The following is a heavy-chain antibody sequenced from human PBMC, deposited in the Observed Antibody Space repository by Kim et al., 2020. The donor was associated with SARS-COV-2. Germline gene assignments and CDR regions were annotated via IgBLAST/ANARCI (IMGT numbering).Heavy chain of an antibody. J-gene: IGHJ6*02. CDR2: ISAYNGNT. D-gene: IGHD2-8*01. CDR3: ARDETYPAGIVLMVYGGYYYYYGMDV. CDR1: GYTFTSYG. V-gene: IGHV1-18*01. Sequence: ASVKVSCKASGYTFTSYGISWVRQAPGQGLEWMGWISAYNGNTNYAQKLQGRVTMTTDTSTSTAYMELRSLRSDDTAVYYCARDETYPAGIVLMVYGGYYYYYGMDVWGQGTTVTVSS.